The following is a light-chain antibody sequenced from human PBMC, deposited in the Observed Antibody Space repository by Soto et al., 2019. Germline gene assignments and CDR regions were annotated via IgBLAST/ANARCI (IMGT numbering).Light chain of an antibody. V-gene: IGKV1-5*03. CDR3: QQYNSLYT. Sequence: DIQITRSPSTPSASVRRRLTTTCRASQRTSGWLDWYQKKRGKAPKLLIYKASSLESGVPSRFSGSGSEKEFTLTISSMTPDDSATYYCQQYNSLYTFCQGTKVDIK. J-gene: IGKJ2*01. CDR1: QRTSGW. CDR2: KAS.